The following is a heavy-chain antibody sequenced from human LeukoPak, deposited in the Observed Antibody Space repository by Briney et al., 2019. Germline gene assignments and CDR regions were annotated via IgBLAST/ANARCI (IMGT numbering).Heavy chain of an antibody. CDR3: ARLDTTMADFDY. J-gene: IGHJ4*02. V-gene: IGHV4-39*01. D-gene: IGHD5-18*01. CDR2: IYYSGTA. Sequence: SETLSLTCTVSGGSISSSSYYWGWIRQPPGKGLEWIGSIYYSGTAYYNPSLKSRLTISVDTSQNLFSVKLSSVTAADTAAYYCARLDTTMADFDYWGQGTLVTVSS. CDR1: GGSISSSSYY.